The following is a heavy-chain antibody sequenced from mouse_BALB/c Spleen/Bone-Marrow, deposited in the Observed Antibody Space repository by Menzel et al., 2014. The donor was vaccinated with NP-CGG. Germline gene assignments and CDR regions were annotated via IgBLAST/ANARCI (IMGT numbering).Heavy chain of an antibody. CDR2: ISNGGGST. CDR1: GFTFXSYI. Sequence: EVHLVESGGGLVQPGGSLKLSCAASGFTFXSYIMSWVRQTPEKRLEWVAYISNGGGSTHYPDTVKGRFTISRDNAKNTLYLQMSSLKSEDTAMYYCARHPIYYYGSSWGNYAMDYWGQGTSVTVSS. D-gene: IGHD1-1*01. V-gene: IGHV5-12-2*01. CDR3: ARHPIYYYGSSWGNYAMDY. J-gene: IGHJ4*01.